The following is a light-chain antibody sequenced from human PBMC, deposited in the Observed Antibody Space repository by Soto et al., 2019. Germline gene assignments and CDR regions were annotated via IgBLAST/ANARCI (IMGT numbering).Light chain of an antibody. CDR1: QGISSW. Sequence: DIQMTQSPSSVSASVGDRVTITCRASQGISSWLARYQQKPGKAPKPLIYTVSSLQSGVPPRFRGRGSGSDFPLAISSLQPQDFATYYCQQANRFPLTFGGGTKVEIK. CDR3: QQANRFPLT. CDR2: TVS. V-gene: IGKV1-12*01. J-gene: IGKJ4*01.